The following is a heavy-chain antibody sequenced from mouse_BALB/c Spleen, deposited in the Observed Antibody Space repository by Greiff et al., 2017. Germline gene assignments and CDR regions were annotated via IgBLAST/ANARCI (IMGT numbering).Heavy chain of an antibody. J-gene: IGHJ1*01. CDR1: GDSITSGY. CDR3: ARPYYYGSSYWYFDV. V-gene: IGHV3-8*02. Sequence: EVQLQQSGPSLVKPSQTLSLTCSVTGDSITSGYWNWIRKFPGNKLEYMGYISYSGSTYYNPSLKSRISITRDTSKNQYYLQLNSVTTEDTATYYCARPYYYGSSYWYFDVWGEGTTVTVSS. D-gene: IGHD1-1*01. CDR2: ISYSGST.